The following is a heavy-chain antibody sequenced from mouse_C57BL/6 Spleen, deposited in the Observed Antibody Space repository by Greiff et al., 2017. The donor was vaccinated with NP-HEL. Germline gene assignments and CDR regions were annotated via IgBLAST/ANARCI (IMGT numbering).Heavy chain of an antibody. V-gene: IGHV1-7*01. J-gene: IGHJ1*03. CDR2: INPSSGYT. CDR1: GYTFTSYW. Sequence: QVQLQQSGAELAKPGASVKLSCKASGYTFTSYWMHWVKQRPGQGLEWIGYINPSSGYTKYNQKFKDKATLTADKYSSTAYMKLSSLTYEDAAVYYCARNEIYYDSDFDVWGTGTTVTVSS. CDR3: ARNEIYYDSDFDV. D-gene: IGHD2-4*01.